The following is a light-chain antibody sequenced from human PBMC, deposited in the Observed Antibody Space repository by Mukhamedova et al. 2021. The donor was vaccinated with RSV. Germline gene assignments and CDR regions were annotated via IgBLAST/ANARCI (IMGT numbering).Light chain of an antibody. V-gene: IGKV1-5*03. J-gene: IGKJ1*01. Sequence: WYQRRVHGKAPKLLIYKASILKSGVPSKFSGSGSGTEFTLTISNMQPDDFATYYCQQYDSFWTFGQGTKVDMK. CDR3: QQYDSFWT. CDR2: KAS.